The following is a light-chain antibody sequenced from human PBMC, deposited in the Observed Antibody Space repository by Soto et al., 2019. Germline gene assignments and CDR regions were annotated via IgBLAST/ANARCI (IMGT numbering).Light chain of an antibody. CDR1: QSVRTS. CDR2: GAS. V-gene: IGKV3-15*01. J-gene: IGKJ2*01. Sequence: ETVITQSPDTLSVSPGERATLSCRASQSVRTSLAWYQQKPGQAPRLLIYGASTRATDIPPRFSGGGSGTEFTLAIDSLQSEDFAVYYCHQYAFWPYTFGQGTKVDIK. CDR3: HQYAFWPYT.